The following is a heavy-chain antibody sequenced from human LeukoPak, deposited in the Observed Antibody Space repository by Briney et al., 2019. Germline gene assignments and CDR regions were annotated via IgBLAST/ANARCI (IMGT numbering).Heavy chain of an antibody. Sequence: PGGSLRLSCAASGFTFSSYEMDWVRQAPEKGLEWISYISSSGGYMYADSVKGRFTISRDNAKNSLYLQMNSLRAEDTAVYYCARRWNYCFDFWGQGTLVTVSS. V-gene: IGHV3-21*04. CDR3: ARRWNYCFDF. CDR2: ISSSGGYM. D-gene: IGHD1-7*01. J-gene: IGHJ4*02. CDR1: GFTFSSYE.